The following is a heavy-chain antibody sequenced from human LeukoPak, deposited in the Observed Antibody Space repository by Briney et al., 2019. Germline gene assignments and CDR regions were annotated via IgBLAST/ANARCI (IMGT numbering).Heavy chain of an antibody. J-gene: IGHJ4*02. V-gene: IGHV1-2*02. CDR2: INPDSGDT. D-gene: IGHD3-22*01. CDR3: ARDPVRGYYYGLEYYFDY. CDR1: GYRFTGHY. Sequence: GASVKVSCKASGYRFTGHYIHWGRQAPGQGVEGMGWINPDSGDTNHAQTFQGRVTMTRDTSISTVYLELSSLTSDDTAVYYCARDPVRGYYYGLEYYFDYWGQGALVTVSS.